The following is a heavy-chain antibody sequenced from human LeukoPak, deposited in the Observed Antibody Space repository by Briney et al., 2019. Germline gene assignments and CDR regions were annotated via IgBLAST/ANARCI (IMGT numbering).Heavy chain of an antibody. Sequence: GGSLRLSCAASGFTFSSYWMSWVRQAPGKGLEWVANIKQDGSEKYYVDSVKGRFTISRDNAKNSLYLQMNSLRAEDTAVYYCARGRDDSSSWYGSYYYYYMDVWGKGTTVIVSS. V-gene: IGHV3-7*01. J-gene: IGHJ6*03. CDR1: GFTFSSYW. D-gene: IGHD6-13*01. CDR3: ARGRDDSSSWYGSYYYYYMDV. CDR2: IKQDGSEK.